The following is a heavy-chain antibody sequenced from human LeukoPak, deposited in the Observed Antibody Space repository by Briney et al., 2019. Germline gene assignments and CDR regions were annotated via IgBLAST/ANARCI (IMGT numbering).Heavy chain of an antibody. D-gene: IGHD6-13*01. CDR2: INPNSGDT. CDR3: ARGYVAAAVPGDFDY. V-gene: IGHV1-2*02. CDR1: GYTFTGYY. J-gene: IGHJ4*02. Sequence: AASVKVSCKASGYTFTGYYMHWVRQAPGQGLGWMGWINPNSGDTNYEQKFQGRVTMTRDTSISTAYMELSRLRSDDPAVYYCARGYVAAAVPGDFDYWGQGALVTVSS.